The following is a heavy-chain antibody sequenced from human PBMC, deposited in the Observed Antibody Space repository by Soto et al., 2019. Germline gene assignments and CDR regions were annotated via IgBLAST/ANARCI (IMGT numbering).Heavy chain of an antibody. CDR3: AKHSGHYDFDS. V-gene: IGHV4-59*01. D-gene: IGHD1-26*01. J-gene: IGHJ4*02. CDR2: IDYSGST. CDR1: GGSISSAY. Sequence: SETLSLTCSVSGGSISSAYWSWIRQPPGKGLEWIAYIDYSGSTHPNPSLKGRVTMSLDTSKNQFSLKLSSVTASDTAVYFCAKHSGHYDFDSWGQGTRVTVSS.